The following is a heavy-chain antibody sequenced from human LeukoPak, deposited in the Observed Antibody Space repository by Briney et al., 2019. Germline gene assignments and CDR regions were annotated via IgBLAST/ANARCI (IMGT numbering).Heavy chain of an antibody. D-gene: IGHD3-10*01. J-gene: IGHJ3*02. CDR3: ARDSGRFDVFDI. CDR2: IYSDGRT. V-gene: IGHV3-53*01. Sequence: PGGSLRLFCAASGFTVSTNYMSWVRQAPGKGLEWVSVIYSDGRTYYADSVKGRFTISRDNSKNTLYLQMNSLRAEDTAVYYCARDSGRFDVFDIWGQGAMVTVSS. CDR1: GFTVSTNY.